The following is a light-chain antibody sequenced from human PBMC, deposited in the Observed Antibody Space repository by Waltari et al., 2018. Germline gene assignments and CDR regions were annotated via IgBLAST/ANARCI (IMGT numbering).Light chain of an antibody. CDR1: SGHSSNV. J-gene: IGLJ3*02. CDR2: VNSDGSH. V-gene: IGLV4-69*01. CDR3: QTGGHGTWV. Sequence: QLVVTQSPSASASLGASVKLTCTLSSGHSSNVIAWLQQHPERGPRYLMKVNSDGSHSKGAEFPVRFSGSGSWAERYLTISNLQSEDEADYYGQTGGHGTWVFGGGTKLTVL.